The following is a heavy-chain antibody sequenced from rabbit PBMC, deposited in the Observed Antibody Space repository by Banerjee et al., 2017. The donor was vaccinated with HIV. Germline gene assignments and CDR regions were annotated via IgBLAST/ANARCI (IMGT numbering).Heavy chain of an antibody. J-gene: IGHJ4*01. CDR2: IYAGSSGST. CDR3: AREIYYDYSVAGFAPNYFDL. CDR1: GFDLSSSYY. D-gene: IGHD1-1*01. V-gene: IGHV1S40*01. Sequence: QSLEESGGDLVKPGASLTLTCTASGFDLSSSYYMCWIRQAPGKGLEWIACIYAGSSGSTYYASWAKGRFTISRASSTTVTLQMTSLTAADTATYFCAREIYYDYSVAGFAPNYFDLWGQGTLVTVS.